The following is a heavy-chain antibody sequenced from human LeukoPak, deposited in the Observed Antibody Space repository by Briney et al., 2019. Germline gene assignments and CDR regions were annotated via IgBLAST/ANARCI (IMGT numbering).Heavy chain of an antibody. CDR3: ARVEVATTVPEYFDY. D-gene: IGHD5-12*01. V-gene: IGHV3-7*03. CDR2: IKQDGSEK. CDR1: GFTFSSYW. Sequence: PGGSLRLSCAASGFTFSSYWMSWVRQAPGKGLEWVANIKQDGSEKYYVDSVKGRFTISRDNAKNSLYLQMNSLRAEDTAVYYCARVEVATTVPEYFDYWGQGTLVTVSS. J-gene: IGHJ4*02.